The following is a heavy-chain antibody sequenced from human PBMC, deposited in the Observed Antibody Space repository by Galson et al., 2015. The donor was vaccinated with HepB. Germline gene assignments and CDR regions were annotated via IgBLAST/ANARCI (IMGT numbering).Heavy chain of an antibody. CDR2: IKSDGSST. D-gene: IGHD4-17*01. V-gene: IGHV3-74*01. CDR3: ARSAFGAYEL. J-gene: IGHJ4*02. CDR1: GFTFSSHW. Sequence: SLRLSCAASGFTFSSHWMDWVRQAPGKGLVWVSRIKSDGSSTTYTDSVKGRFTISGDNAKNTLYLEMNSLRAEDTALYYCARSAFGAYELWGQGTLVTVSS.